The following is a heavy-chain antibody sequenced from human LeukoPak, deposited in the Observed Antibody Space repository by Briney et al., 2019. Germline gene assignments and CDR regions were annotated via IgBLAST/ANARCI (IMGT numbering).Heavy chain of an antibody. CDR1: GFTFSSYA. CDR2: ISNSGGRT. CDR3: AKSYNGYESKPDY. D-gene: IGHD5-12*01. Sequence: PGGSLRLSCAASGFTFSSYAMSWVRQAPGKGLEWVSSISNSGGRTFYTDSVKGRFTISRDNSKITLYLQMNSLRAEDTAVYYCAKSYNGYESKPDYWGQGTLSPSPQ. V-gene: IGHV3-23*01. J-gene: IGHJ4*02.